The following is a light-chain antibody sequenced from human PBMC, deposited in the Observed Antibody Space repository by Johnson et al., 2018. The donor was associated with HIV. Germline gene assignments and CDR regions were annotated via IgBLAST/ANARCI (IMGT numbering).Light chain of an antibody. Sequence: QSVLTQPPSMSAAPGQRVTISCSGSSSNIGNNYVSWYQQVPGAAPKLLIFENDKRPSGIPDRFSGSKSGTSATLGIPGLQAGDEADYYCGTWDNSLSIGYVFGTGTKVTVL. J-gene: IGLJ1*01. V-gene: IGLV1-51*02. CDR3: GTWDNSLSIGYV. CDR1: SSNIGNNY. CDR2: END.